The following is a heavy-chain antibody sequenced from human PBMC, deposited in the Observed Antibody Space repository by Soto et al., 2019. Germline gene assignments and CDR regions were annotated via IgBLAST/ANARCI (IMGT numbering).Heavy chain of an antibody. CDR1: GYSFTNYW. CDR2: IYPGDSDT. J-gene: IGHJ6*02. D-gene: IGHD4-17*01. CDR3: GRHPYGDYDVMGV. Sequence: GESLKISCKGSGYSFTNYWIGWVRQMPGKGLEWMGIIYPGDSDTRYSPSFQGQVTISADWSISTAYLHWSSLRASDTAMYYCGRHPYGDYDVMGVWGQGTAGTVSS. V-gene: IGHV5-51*01.